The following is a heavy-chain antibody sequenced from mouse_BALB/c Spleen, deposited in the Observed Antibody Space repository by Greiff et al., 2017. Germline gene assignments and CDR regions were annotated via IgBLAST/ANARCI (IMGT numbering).Heavy chain of an antibody. CDR3: ARHEDYAMDY. Sequence: EVKLVESGGDLVKPGGSLKLSCAASGFTFSSYGMSWVRQTPDKRLEWVATISSGGSYTYYPDSVKGRFTISRDNAKNTLYLQMSSLKSEDTAMYYCARHEDYAMDYWGQGTSGTVSS. CDR1: GFTFSSYG. V-gene: IGHV5-6*01. CDR2: ISSGGSYT. J-gene: IGHJ4*01.